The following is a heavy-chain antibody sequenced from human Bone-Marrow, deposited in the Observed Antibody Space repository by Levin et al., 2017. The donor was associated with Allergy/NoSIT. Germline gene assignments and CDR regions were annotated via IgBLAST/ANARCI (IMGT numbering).Heavy chain of an antibody. D-gene: IGHD6-13*01. CDR3: ARGYSTSWFYYFDS. V-gene: IGHV4-34*01. CDR1: GESFTGYY. J-gene: IGHJ4*02. CDR2: INHSGST. Sequence: SETLSLTCAVYGESFTGYYWNWIRQPPGKGLEWIGEINHSGSTNYNPSLKSRVTISLDTSKNQFSLKLNSVTAADTAVYYCARGYSTSWFYYFDSWGQGTLVAVSS.